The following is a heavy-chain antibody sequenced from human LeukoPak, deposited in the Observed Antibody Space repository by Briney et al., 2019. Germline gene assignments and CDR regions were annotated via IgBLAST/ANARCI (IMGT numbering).Heavy chain of an antibody. CDR2: ISGSGGQK. V-gene: IGHV3-23*01. J-gene: IGHJ4*02. D-gene: IGHD2-21*01. CDR3: AKVGTAMDSAYCGGDCYIDLDY. CDR1: GFTFSNYA. Sequence: GGSLRLSCAASGFTFSNYALSWVRQAPGKGLEWVSLISGSGGQKDYADSVKGRFTISRDNSKNTLYLQMNSLRAEDTAVYYCAKVGTAMDSAYCGGDCYIDLDYWGQGTLVTVSS.